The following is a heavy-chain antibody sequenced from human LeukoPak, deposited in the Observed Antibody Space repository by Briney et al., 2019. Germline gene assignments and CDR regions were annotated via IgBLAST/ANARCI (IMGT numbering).Heavy chain of an antibody. CDR2: IYYSGST. V-gene: IGHV4-59*01. J-gene: IGHJ3*02. Sequence: PSETLSLTCTVSGGSISSYYWSWIRQPPGKGLEWIGYIYYSGSTNYNPSLKSRVTISVDTSKNQFSLKLSSVTAADTAVYYCASASSDVDTAMVNAFDIWGQATMVTVSS. CDR1: GGSISSYY. D-gene: IGHD5-18*01. CDR3: ASASSDVDTAMVNAFDI.